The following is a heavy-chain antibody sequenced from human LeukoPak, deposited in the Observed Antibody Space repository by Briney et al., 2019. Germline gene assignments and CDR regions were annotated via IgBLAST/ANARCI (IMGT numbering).Heavy chain of an antibody. CDR1: GGTFSNYG. CDR3: AKGVAARPVPYYYYMDV. D-gene: IGHD6-6*01. J-gene: IGHJ6*03. Sequence: SVKVSCKASGGTFSNYGISWVRQAPGQGLEWMGGIIPIFGTANYAQKFQGRVTITADKSTSTAYMELSSLRSEDTAVYYCAKGVAARPVPYYYYMDVWGKGTTVTVSS. CDR2: IIPIFGTA. V-gene: IGHV1-69*06.